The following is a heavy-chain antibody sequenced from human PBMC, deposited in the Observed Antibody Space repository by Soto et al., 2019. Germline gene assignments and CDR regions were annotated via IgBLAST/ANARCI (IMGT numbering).Heavy chain of an antibody. V-gene: IGHV1-69*01. CDR1: GGTFSSYA. J-gene: IGHJ4*02. Sequence: QVQLVQSGAEVKKPGSSVKVSCKASGGTFSSYAISWVRPAPGQGLEWMGGIIPIFGTANYALKFQGRVTLPADESTSTDYMDLSSLRSDDRAVSYCAAQNYYGSGSSLWGQGTLVTVSS. CDR2: IIPIFGTA. D-gene: IGHD3-10*01. CDR3: AAQNYYGSGSSL.